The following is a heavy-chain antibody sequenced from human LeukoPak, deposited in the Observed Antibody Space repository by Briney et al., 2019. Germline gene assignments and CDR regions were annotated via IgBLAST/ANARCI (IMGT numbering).Heavy chain of an antibody. CDR1: GFTFSSYS. Sequence: GGSLRLSCAASGFTFSSYSMNWVRQAPGKGLEWVSSISSSSSYIYYADSVKGRFTISRDNAKNSLYLQMNSLRAEDTAVYYCARRTYYYDSSGYYGARDYYYYYMDVWGKGTTVTVSS. CDR2: ISSSSSYI. D-gene: IGHD3-22*01. V-gene: IGHV3-21*01. CDR3: ARRTYYYDSSGYYGARDYYYYYMDV. J-gene: IGHJ6*03.